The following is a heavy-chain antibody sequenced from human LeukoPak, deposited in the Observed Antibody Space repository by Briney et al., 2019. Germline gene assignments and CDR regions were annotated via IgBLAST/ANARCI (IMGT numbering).Heavy chain of an antibody. CDR1: GYTFTRYD. Sequence: ASVKVSCKASGYTFTRYDINWVRQATGQGLEWMGWMNPNSGNTGYAQKFQGRVTMTRNTSISTAYMELSSLRYEDTAVYYCARGAGPTTSPNYYDSSGYYLWYFDYWGQGTLVTVSS. CDR3: ARGAGPTTSPNYYDSSGYYLWYFDY. D-gene: IGHD3-22*01. V-gene: IGHV1-8*01. J-gene: IGHJ4*02. CDR2: MNPNSGNT.